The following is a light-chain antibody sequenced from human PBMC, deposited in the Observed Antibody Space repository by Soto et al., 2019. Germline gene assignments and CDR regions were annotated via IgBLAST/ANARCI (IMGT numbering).Light chain of an antibody. Sequence: QPVLTQPPSASGTPGQRVTISCSGSISNIGSNTVNWYRQLPGTAPQLLIFDNDQRPSGVPDRFSGSKSDTSASLAISGLQSEDEADYYCSAWDDSLNGHVVFGGGTKLTVL. J-gene: IGLJ2*01. CDR1: ISNIGSNT. CDR3: SAWDDSLNGHVV. V-gene: IGLV1-44*01. CDR2: DND.